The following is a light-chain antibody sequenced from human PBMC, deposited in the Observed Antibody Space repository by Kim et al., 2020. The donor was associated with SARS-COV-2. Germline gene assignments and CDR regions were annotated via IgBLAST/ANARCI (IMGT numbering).Light chain of an antibody. V-gene: IGLV3-19*01. J-gene: IGLJ2*01. CDR2: GKN. Sequence: LRQTIRITCPGDSLRSYYATWYQQKPGQAPILVIYGKNNRPSGIPDRFSGSSAGNTASLTITGTQAGDEADYYCNSRDSNDNVVFGGGTQLTVL. CDR1: SLRSYY. CDR3: NSRDSNDNVV.